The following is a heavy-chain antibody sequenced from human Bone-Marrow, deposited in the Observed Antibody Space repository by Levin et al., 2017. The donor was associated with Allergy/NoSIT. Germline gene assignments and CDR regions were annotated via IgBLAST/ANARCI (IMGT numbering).Heavy chain of an antibody. D-gene: IGHD3-3*01. Sequence: QHGESLKISCAASGLTFSMYSMNWVRQAPGKGLEWVSYISSSSTTIYYADSVKGRFTLSRDNAKNSLYLQMNSLRDDDTAVYYCARGDFFRPYYYYGMDVWGQGTTVTVSS. J-gene: IGHJ6*02. V-gene: IGHV3-48*02. CDR2: ISSSSTTI. CDR3: ARGDFFRPYYYYGMDV. CDR1: GLTFSMYS.